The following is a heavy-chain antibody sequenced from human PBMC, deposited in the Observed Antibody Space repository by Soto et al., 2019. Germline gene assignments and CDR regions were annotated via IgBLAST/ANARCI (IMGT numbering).Heavy chain of an antibody. CDR3: ARYGSYGDYYYYGMDG. CDR2: IYYSGST. Sequence: SETLSLTCTVSGGSISSYYWSWIRQPPGKGLEWIGYIYYSGSTNYNPSLKSRVTISVDTSKNQFSLKLSSVTAADTAVYYCARYGSYGDYYYYGMDGWGQGTTVTVSS. V-gene: IGHV4-59*01. J-gene: IGHJ6*02. D-gene: IGHD1-26*01. CDR1: GGSISSYY.